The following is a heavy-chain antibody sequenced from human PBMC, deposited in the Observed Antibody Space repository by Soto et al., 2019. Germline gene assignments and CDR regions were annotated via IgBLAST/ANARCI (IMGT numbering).Heavy chain of an antibody. J-gene: IGHJ3*02. CDR1: GYSFTSYW. CDR3: ATPRVYCSSTSCYSDDAFDI. V-gene: IGHV5-51*01. CDR2: IYPGDSDT. D-gene: IGHD2-2*02. Sequence: GESLKISCKGSGYSFTSYWIGWVRQMPGKGLEWMGIIYPGDSDTRYSPSFQGQVTISADKSISTAYLQWSSLKASDTAMYYCATPRVYCSSTSCYSDDAFDIWGQGTMVTVSS.